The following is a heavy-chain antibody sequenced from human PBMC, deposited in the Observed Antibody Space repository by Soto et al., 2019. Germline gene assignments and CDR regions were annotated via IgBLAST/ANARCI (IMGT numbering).Heavy chain of an antibody. Sequence: GGSLRLSCGGSGFSFDDYTMHWVRQAPGKGPEWVASLSWNSGFSGYADSVKGRFTISRDNAQSSVHLQMNNLRTEDTALYYCAKGRGTIVVTDAYDIWGQGTRVTVSS. D-gene: IGHD3-22*01. CDR1: GFSFDDYT. CDR3: AKGRGTIVVTDAYDI. V-gene: IGHV3-9*01. J-gene: IGHJ3*02. CDR2: LSWNSGFS.